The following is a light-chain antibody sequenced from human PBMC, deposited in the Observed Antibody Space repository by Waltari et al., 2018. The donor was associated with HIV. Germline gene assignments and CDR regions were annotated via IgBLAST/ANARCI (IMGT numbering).Light chain of an antibody. CDR1: RCNIGSHY. V-gene: IGLV1-47*01. CDR2: RNN. J-gene: IGLJ3*02. Sequence: QSVLPQPPSASGTPGQRVTISCSGCRCNIGSHYVYWYQQLPGTAPKLLIYRNNQRPSGVPDRFSGSKSGTSASLAISGLRSEDEADYYCAAWDDSLSGPGVFGGGTKLTVL. CDR3: AAWDDSLSGPGV.